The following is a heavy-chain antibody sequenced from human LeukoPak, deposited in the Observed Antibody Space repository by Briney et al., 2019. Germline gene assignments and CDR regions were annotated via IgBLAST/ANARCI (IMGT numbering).Heavy chain of an antibody. J-gene: IGHJ3*02. CDR1: GYTFTSYG. V-gene: IGHV1-18*01. Sequence: ASVKVSCKASGYTFTSYGISWVRQAPGQGLEWMGWINTYNGNTNHAQKLQDRVTMTTDTSTSTAYMELRSLRSDDTAVYYCARTYDSSGHDAFDIWGQGTMVTVSS. CDR2: INTYNGNT. CDR3: ARTYDSSGHDAFDI. D-gene: IGHD3-22*01.